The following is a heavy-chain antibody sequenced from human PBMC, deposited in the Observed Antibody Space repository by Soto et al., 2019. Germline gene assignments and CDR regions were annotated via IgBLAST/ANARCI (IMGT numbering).Heavy chain of an antibody. V-gene: IGHV4-61*01. CDR3: ARVPYCGGDCYSSPLYYFDY. CDR2: IYYSGRT. CDR1: GGSVSSGSYY. D-gene: IGHD2-21*02. Sequence: QVQLQESGPGLVKPSETLSLTCTVSGGSVSSGSYYWSWIRQPPGKGLEWIGYIYYSGRTNYNPSLKSRVTISVDTSKNQFSLKLSSVTAADTAVYYCARVPYCGGDCYSSPLYYFDYWGQGTLVTVSS. J-gene: IGHJ4*02.